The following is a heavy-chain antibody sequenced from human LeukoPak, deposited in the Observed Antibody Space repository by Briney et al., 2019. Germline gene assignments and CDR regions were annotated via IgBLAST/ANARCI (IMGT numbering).Heavy chain of an antibody. Sequence: GGSLRLSCAASGFTFSTYAMSWVRQVPGKGLQWVSDISGSGGSTYYADSVKGRFTISRDNSKSTLYLQMNSLRAEDTAIYHCASLSGVIVPGHWGQGTLVTVSS. D-gene: IGHD3-22*01. J-gene: IGHJ4*02. CDR2: ISGSGGST. CDR3: ASLSGVIVPGH. V-gene: IGHV3-23*01. CDR1: GFTFSTYA.